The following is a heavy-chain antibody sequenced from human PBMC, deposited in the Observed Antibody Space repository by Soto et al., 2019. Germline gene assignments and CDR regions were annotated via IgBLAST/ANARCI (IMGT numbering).Heavy chain of an antibody. CDR3: ARQYCGGDCYPDYYYYYGMDV. CDR1: GGSISSSNW. V-gene: IGHV4-4*02. J-gene: IGHJ6*02. D-gene: IGHD2-21*02. Sequence: QVQLQESGPGLVKPSGTLSLTCAVSGGSISSSNWWGWVRQPPGKGLEWIGEIYHSGSTNYNPSLKSRVTISVDKSKNQFSLKLSSVTAADTAVYYCARQYCGGDCYPDYYYYYGMDVWGQGTTVTVSS. CDR2: IYHSGST.